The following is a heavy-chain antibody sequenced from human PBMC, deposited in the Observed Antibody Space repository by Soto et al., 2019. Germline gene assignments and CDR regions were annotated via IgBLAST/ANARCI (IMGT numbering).Heavy chain of an antibody. Sequence: GGSLRLSCAASGFTVSSNYMSWVRQAPGKGLEWVSVIYSGGSTYYADSVKGRFTISRHNSKNTLYLQMNSLRAEDTAVYYCASQDLHYDFWSGYWVYWGQGTLVTVSS. V-gene: IGHV3-53*04. J-gene: IGHJ4*02. CDR3: ASQDLHYDFWSGYWVY. CDR1: GFTVSSNY. CDR2: IYSGGST. D-gene: IGHD3-3*01.